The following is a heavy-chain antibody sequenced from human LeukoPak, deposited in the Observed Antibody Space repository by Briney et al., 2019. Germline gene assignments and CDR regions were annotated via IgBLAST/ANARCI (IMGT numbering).Heavy chain of an antibody. Sequence: SETLSLTCTVSGGSISNYYWSWIRQPPGKGLEWIGCIFYSGSTNYNPSLKSRVTISVDTSKNQFSLKLSSVTAADTAVYYCAREGVGCSSTSCYPDAFGIWGQGTMVTVSS. D-gene: IGHD2-2*01. V-gene: IGHV4-59*12. CDR3: AREGVGCSSTSCYPDAFGI. J-gene: IGHJ3*02. CDR1: GGSISNYY. CDR2: IFYSGST.